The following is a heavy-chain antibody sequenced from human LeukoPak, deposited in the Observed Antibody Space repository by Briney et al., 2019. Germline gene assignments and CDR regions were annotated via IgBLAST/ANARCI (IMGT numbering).Heavy chain of an antibody. J-gene: IGHJ4*02. D-gene: IGHD6-19*01. CDR3: ARGGSGWYGRYFDY. V-gene: IGHV1-69*13. Sequence: GASVKVSCKASGGTFSSYAISWVRQAPGQGLEWMGGIIPIFGTASYAQKFQGRVTITADESTSTAYMELSSLRSEDTAVYYYARGGSGWYGRYFDYWGQGTLVIVSS. CDR2: IIPIFGTA. CDR1: GGTFSSYA.